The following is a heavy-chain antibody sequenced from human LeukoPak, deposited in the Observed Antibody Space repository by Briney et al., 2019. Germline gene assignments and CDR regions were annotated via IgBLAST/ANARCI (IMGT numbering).Heavy chain of an antibody. D-gene: IGHD6-13*01. J-gene: IGHJ4*02. CDR1: GDPISSYY. Sequence: SETLSLTCTVSGDPISSYYWSWIRQPPGKGLEWIGYIYYRGSTNYNPSLKSRVTISVDTSKNQFSLRRKSVTAADTAVYYCARRGGSSWNPFEYWGQGTLVTVSS. V-gene: IGHV4-59*08. CDR3: ARRGGSSWNPFEY. CDR2: IYYRGST.